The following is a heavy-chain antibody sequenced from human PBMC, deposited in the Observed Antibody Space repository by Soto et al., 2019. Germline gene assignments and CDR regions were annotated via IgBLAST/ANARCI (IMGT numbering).Heavy chain of an antibody. D-gene: IGHD3-16*01. CDR2: IRGDGSEN. Sequence: EVQLVESGGGLVQPGGSLRLSCAASGFTFSDYWMSWVRQAPGKGPEWVANIRGDGSENYYVDSVKGRFTISRDNAKSTLFLEMNSLRAEDTAVYYRARCVGAVPASNWGQGTLVTVSP. J-gene: IGHJ4*02. CDR1: GFTFSDYW. CDR3: ARCVGAVPASN. V-gene: IGHV3-7*05.